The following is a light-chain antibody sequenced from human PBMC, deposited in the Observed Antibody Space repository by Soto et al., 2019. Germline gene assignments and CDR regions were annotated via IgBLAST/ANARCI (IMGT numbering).Light chain of an antibody. CDR1: QGISNW. J-gene: IGKJ1*01. CDR3: QHYNNYPWT. V-gene: IGKV1-5*03. Sequence: DIQMTQSPSTLSASVGDRVTITYRASQGISNWLAWYQQKPGKAPKLLIYQASSLQSGVPSRFSGGGSGTDFTLTISSLQPDDFATYYCQHYNNYPWTFGQGTRVEMK. CDR2: QAS.